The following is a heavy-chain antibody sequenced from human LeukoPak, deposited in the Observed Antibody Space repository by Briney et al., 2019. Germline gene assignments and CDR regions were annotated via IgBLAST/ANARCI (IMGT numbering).Heavy chain of an antibody. J-gene: IGHJ5*02. D-gene: IGHD6-6*01. Sequence: GGSLRLSCAASGFSFSNYYMSWVRQAPGKGLEWVANINQDGSEKTYVDSVKGRFTISRDNAKNSLYLQMNSLRAEDTALYYCARDQDSIGRGFFDAWGQGTLDTVSS. V-gene: IGHV3-7*04. CDR3: ARDQDSIGRGFFDA. CDR1: GFSFSNYY. CDR2: INQDGSEK.